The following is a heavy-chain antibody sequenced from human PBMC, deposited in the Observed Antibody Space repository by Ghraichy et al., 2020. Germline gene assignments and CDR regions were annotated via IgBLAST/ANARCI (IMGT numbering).Heavy chain of an antibody. CDR1: GGSFSGYY. CDR3: ARGPPILVVTAMTGFDP. Sequence: SQTLSLTCAVYGGSFSGYYWSWIRQPPGKGLEWIGEINHSGSTNYNPSLKSPVTISVDTSKNQFSLKLSSVTAADTAVYYCARGPPILVVTAMTGFDPWGQGTLVTVSS. D-gene: IGHD2-21*02. V-gene: IGHV4-34*01. CDR2: INHSGST. J-gene: IGHJ5*02.